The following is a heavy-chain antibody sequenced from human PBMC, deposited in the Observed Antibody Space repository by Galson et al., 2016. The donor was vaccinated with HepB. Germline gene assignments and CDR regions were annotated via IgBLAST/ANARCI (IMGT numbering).Heavy chain of an antibody. CDR1: GFTFSDYW. J-gene: IGHJ4*02. D-gene: IGHD3-10*01. CDR3: TRGSWGFGEAGY. V-gene: IGHV3-7*01. CDR2: IVPDGSDK. Sequence: SLRLSCAASGFTFSDYWMTWVRQAPGRGLEWVANIVPDGSDKYYVDSLKGRFTISRDNAKNSLYLQMDSLRTEDTAVYYCTRGSWGFGEAGYWGQGTLVTVSS.